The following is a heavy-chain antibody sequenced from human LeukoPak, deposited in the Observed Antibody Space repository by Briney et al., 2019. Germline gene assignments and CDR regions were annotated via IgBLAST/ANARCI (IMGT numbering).Heavy chain of an antibody. D-gene: IGHD3-9*01. J-gene: IGHJ4*02. CDR2: ISAYNGNT. Sequence: ASVKVSYKASGYTFTIYGISWVRQAPGQGLEWMGWISAYNGNTNYAQKLQGRVTMTTDTSTSTAYMELRSLRSDDTAVYYAERERALRYFDWPRPDYWGQGTLVTVSS. V-gene: IGHV1-18*01. CDR3: ERERALRYFDWPRPDY. CDR1: GYTFTIYG.